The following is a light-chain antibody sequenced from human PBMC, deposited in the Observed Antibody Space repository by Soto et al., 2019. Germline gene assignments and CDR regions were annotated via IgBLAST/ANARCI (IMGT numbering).Light chain of an antibody. CDR1: QSISSY. Sequence: DIQMTQSPSSLSASVGDRVTITCRASQSISSYLNWYQQKPGKAPKLLIYAASSLQSGVPSRFSASGPGTDFTLTISSLQPEDFATNYCEQSYSTPRYFGGGTKVDIK. V-gene: IGKV1-39*01. CDR2: AAS. CDR3: EQSYSTPRY. J-gene: IGKJ4*01.